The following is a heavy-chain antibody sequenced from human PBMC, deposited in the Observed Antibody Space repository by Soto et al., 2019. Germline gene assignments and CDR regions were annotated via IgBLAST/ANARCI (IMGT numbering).Heavy chain of an antibody. J-gene: IGHJ5*02. CDR2: ITWNSGDI. D-gene: IGHD6-6*01. CDR3: ARSRGLAGRPLDL. Sequence: EVQLVESGGGLVQPGRSLRLSCAASGFTFDDFAMHWVRQAPGKGLEWVSGITWNSGDIRYTGSVKGRFSISRDNAEKSLSLHMNSLSPEDTALYYCARSRGLAGRPLDLWGQGTFVTVSS. CDR1: GFTFDDFA. V-gene: IGHV3-9*01.